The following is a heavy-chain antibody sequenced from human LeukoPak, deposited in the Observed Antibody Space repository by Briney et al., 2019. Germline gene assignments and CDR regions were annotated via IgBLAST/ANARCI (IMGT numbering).Heavy chain of an antibody. J-gene: IGHJ4*02. CDR1: GYTFTGYY. D-gene: IGHD3-22*01. CDR2: INPNSGGT. Sequence: ASVKVSCKASGYTFTGYYMHWVQQAPGQGLEWMGWINPNSGGTNYAQKFQGRVTMTRDTSISTAYMELSRLRSDDTAVYYCARVPRDSSGYGYWGQGTLVTVSS. CDR3: ARVPRDSSGYGY. V-gene: IGHV1-2*02.